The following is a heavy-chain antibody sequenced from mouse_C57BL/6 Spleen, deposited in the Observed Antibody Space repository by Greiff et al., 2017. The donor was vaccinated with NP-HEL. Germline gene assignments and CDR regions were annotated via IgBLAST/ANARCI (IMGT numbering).Heavy chain of an antibody. D-gene: IGHD1-1*01. V-gene: IGHV1-26*01. J-gene: IGHJ1*03. CDR1: GYTFTDYY. CDR2: INPNNGGT. Sequence: EVQLQQSGPELVKPGASVKISCKASGYTFTDYYMNWVKQSHGKSLEWIGDINPNNGGTSYNQKFKGKATLTVDKSSSTAYMELRSLTSEDSAVYYCASTVVATGYFDVWGTGTTVTVSS. CDR3: ASTVVATGYFDV.